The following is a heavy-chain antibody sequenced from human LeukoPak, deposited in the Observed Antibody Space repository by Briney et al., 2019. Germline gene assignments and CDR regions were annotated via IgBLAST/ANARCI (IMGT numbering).Heavy chain of an antibody. J-gene: IGHJ4*02. CDR1: GYTFTSYG. CDR3: AREGTYYYDSSGGVYDY. Sequence: AASVKVSCKASGYTFTSYGISWVRQAPGQGLEWMGWISAYNGNTNYAQKLQGRVTMTTDTSTSTAYMELRSLRSDDTAVYYCAREGTYYYDSSGGVYDYWGQGTLVTVSS. CDR2: ISAYNGNT. D-gene: IGHD3-22*01. V-gene: IGHV1-18*01.